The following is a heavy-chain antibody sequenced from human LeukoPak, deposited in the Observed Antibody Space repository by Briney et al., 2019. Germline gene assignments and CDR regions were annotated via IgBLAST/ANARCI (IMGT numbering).Heavy chain of an antibody. CDR3: AREDEVGSTWCHLDY. Sequence: SQTLSLTCAISGDSVSSNSAAWNWIRQSPSRGLEWLGRTYYRSRWYNNYAVSVESRITINPDTSKNQFSLQLNFVTPEDTTVYYCAREDEVGSTWCHLDYWGQGTLVTVSS. CDR1: GDSVSSNSAA. V-gene: IGHV6-1*01. J-gene: IGHJ4*02. D-gene: IGHD6-13*01. CDR2: TYYRSRWYN.